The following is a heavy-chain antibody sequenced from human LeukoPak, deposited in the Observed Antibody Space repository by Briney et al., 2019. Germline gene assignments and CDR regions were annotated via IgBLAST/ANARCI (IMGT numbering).Heavy chain of an antibody. CDR1: GGTFSSYA. D-gene: IGHD3-10*01. CDR2: IIPIFGTA. Sequence: ASVKVSCKASGGTFSSYAISWVRQAPGQGLEWMGGIIPIFGTANYAQKFQGRVTITADESTSTAYMELSSLRSEDTAVYYCARVVTMARGAGYYYYGMDVWGQGTTVTVSS. CDR3: ARVVTMARGAGYYYYGMDV. J-gene: IGHJ6*02. V-gene: IGHV1-69*13.